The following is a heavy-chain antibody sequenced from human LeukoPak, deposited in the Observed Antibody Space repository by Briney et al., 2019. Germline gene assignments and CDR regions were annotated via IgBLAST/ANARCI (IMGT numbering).Heavy chain of an antibody. CDR1: GFTFSSYA. CDR3: AKHSYCSGGSCYGIRWFDP. Sequence: GGSLRLSCAASGFTFSSYAMSWVRQAPGKGLEWVSAISGSGGSTYYADSVKGRFTISRDNSKNTLYLQTNGLRAEDTAVYYCAKHSYCSGGSCYGIRWFDPWGQGTLVTVSS. J-gene: IGHJ5*02. V-gene: IGHV3-23*01. CDR2: ISGSGGST. D-gene: IGHD2-15*01.